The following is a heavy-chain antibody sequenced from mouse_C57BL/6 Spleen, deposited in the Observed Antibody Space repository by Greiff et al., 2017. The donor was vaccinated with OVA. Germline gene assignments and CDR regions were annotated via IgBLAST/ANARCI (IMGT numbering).Heavy chain of an antibody. CDR3: ARSITTVYYFDY. Sequence: EVKLMESGGGLVKPGGSLKLSCAASGFTFSDYGMHWVRQAPEKGLEWVAYISSGSSTIYYADTVKGRFTISRDNAKNTLFLQMTSLRSEDTAMYYCARSITTVYYFDYWGQGTTLTVSS. D-gene: IGHD1-1*01. V-gene: IGHV5-17*01. CDR1: GFTFSDYG. J-gene: IGHJ2*01. CDR2: ISSGSSTI.